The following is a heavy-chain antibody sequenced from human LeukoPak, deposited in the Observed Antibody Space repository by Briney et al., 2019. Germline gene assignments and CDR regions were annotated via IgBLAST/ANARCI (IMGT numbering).Heavy chain of an antibody. CDR1: GFTVSSYS. Sequence: GGSLRLSCAASGFTVSSYSMNWVRQAPGKGLEWVSSISSSSSYIYYADSVEGRFTISRDNAKNSLYLQMNSLRAEDTAVYYCARGTYCGGDCYKVAIFDYWGQGTLVTVSS. CDR3: ARGTYCGGDCYKVAIFDY. J-gene: IGHJ4*02. CDR2: ISSSSSYI. V-gene: IGHV3-21*01. D-gene: IGHD2-21*02.